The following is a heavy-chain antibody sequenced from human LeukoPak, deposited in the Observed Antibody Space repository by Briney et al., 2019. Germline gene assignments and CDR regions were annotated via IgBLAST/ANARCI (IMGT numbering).Heavy chain of an antibody. V-gene: IGHV1-3*01. CDR3: ANPRYDSSGYYYVD. CDR2: INGGSGNT. D-gene: IGHD3-22*01. CDR1: GYTFTTYA. Sequence: ASVKVSCKASGYTFTTYAMHWLRQAPGQRLDWMGWINGGSGNTKYSPEFQGRVTITRDTSASTAYMELSSLRSEDTAVYYCANPRYDSSGYYYVDWGQGTLVTVSS. J-gene: IGHJ4*02.